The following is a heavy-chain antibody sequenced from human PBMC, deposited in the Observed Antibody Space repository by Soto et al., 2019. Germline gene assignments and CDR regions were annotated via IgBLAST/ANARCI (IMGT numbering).Heavy chain of an antibody. CDR2: ISVCNGNT. Sequence: ASVKVSCKAPGFTFTSSAVQRVRQAPGQRLEWMGWISVCNGNTNYAQKLQGRVTMTTDTSTSTAYMELRSLRSDDTAVYYCARDSPPPREWGQGTLVTVSS. V-gene: IGHV1-18*01. CDR3: ARDSPPPRE. CDR1: GFTFTSSA. J-gene: IGHJ4*02.